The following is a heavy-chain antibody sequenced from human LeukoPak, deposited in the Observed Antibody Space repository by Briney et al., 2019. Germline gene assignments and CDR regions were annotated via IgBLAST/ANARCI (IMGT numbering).Heavy chain of an antibody. J-gene: IGHJ4*02. CDR2: ISSTSITI. Sequence: PGGSLRLSCAASGFTFNRNNMTWVRQAPGKGLEWVSYISSTSITIYYADSVKGRFTNSRDNAKNSLYLQMNSLRADDTAVYYCARETILAVAGDFWGQGTLVTVSS. CDR3: ARETILAVAGDF. D-gene: IGHD6-19*01. V-gene: IGHV3-48*01. CDR1: GFTFNRNN.